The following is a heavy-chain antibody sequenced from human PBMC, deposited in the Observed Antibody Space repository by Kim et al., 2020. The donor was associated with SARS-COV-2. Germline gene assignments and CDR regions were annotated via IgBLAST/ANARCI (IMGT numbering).Heavy chain of an antibody. CDR1: GFTFTIYW. Sequence: GGSLRLSCAASGFTFTIYWMTWVRQAPGKGLEWVASIKQDGSQKYYVDSVKGRFTISRDNAKNSLYLQMNSLRAEDTAVYYCARARVTKGMDGWGLGTT. V-gene: IGHV3-7*01. CDR3: ARARVTKGMDG. CDR2: IKQDGSQK. D-gene: IGHD4-17*01. J-gene: IGHJ6*02.